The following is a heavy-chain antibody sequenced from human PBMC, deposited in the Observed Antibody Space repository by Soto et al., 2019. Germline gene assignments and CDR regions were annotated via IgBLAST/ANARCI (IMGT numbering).Heavy chain of an antibody. CDR2: IHYTGSP. D-gene: IGHD2-2*01. CDR3: STLSSYASSLPI. CDR1: GGSISSSY. Sequence: SETLSLTCAVSGGSISSSYWSWIRQPPGKGLEWIGYIHYTGSPNYNPSLKSRVTISVDTSKNQFSLRLTSVTAADPAVYYCSTLSSYASSLPIWGQGTLVTVSS. V-gene: IGHV4-59*01. J-gene: IGHJ3*02.